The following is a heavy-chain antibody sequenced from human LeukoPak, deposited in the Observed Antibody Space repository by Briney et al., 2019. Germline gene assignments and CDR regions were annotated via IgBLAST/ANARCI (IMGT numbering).Heavy chain of an antibody. CDR3: SNGNYGGPQMDY. V-gene: IGHV3-49*04. J-gene: IGHJ4*02. D-gene: IGHD1-7*01. Sequence: GGSLRLSCTASGYTFGDYAMSWVRQAPGKGLEWVGLIRSKDYGGTTAYAASVKGRFTISRDDSKSTAYLQMNSLKTEDTAVYYCSNGNYGGPQMDYRGQGTLVTVSS. CDR2: IRSKDYGGTT. CDR1: GYTFGDYA.